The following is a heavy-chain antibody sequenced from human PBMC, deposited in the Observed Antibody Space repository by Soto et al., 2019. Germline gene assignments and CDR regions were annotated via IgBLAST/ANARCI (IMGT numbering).Heavy chain of an antibody. CDR2: IYPGASDT. CDR3: ARLVNYYFGMDV. V-gene: IGHV5-51*01. CDR1: DTTHW. J-gene: IGHJ6*02. Sequence: GKPMMISCTAADTTHWIGWVRQKPGKGVEWMGIIYPGASDTKYSPSFQGQVTISVDKSISTAYLHWSSLKASDTATYYCARLVNYYFGMDVWGLGTTVTVSS.